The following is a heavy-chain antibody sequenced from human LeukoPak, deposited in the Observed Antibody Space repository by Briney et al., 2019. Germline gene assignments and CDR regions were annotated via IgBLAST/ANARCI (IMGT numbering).Heavy chain of an antibody. Sequence: GASVKVSCKASGYTFTSYAMNWVRQAPGQGLEWMGGIIPIFGTANYAQKFQGRVTITADKSTSTAYMELSSLRSEDTAVYYCARSTYYYDSSGYEYEYYMDVWGKGTTVTVSS. V-gene: IGHV1-69*06. D-gene: IGHD3-22*01. CDR1: GYTFTSYA. J-gene: IGHJ6*03. CDR3: ARSTYYYDSSGYEYEYYMDV. CDR2: IIPIFGTA.